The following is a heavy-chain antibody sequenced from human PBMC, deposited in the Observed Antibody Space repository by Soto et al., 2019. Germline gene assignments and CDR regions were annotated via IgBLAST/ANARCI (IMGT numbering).Heavy chain of an antibody. CDR1: GFTFSNAW. V-gene: IGHV3-15*01. Sequence: PGGSLRLSCAASGFTFSNAWMSWVRQAPGKVLEWVGRIKSKTDGGTTDYAAPVKGRFTISRDDSKNTLYLQMNSMKTEDTAVYYCTSMYYYDSSGHSDAFDIWGQGTMVTVSS. J-gene: IGHJ3*02. D-gene: IGHD3-22*01. CDR3: TSMYYYDSSGHSDAFDI. CDR2: IKSKTDGGTT.